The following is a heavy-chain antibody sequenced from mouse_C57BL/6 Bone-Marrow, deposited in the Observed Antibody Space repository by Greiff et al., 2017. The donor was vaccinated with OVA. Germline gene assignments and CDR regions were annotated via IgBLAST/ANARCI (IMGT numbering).Heavy chain of an antibody. CDR2: IDPENGDT. V-gene: IGHV14-4*01. CDR1: GFNIKDDY. J-gene: IGHJ2*01. D-gene: IGHD6-5*01. CDR3: TAYGPLDY. Sequence: EVKLKQSGAELVRPGASVKLSCTASGFNIKDDYMHWVKQRPEQGLEWIGWIDPENGDTEYASKFQGKATITADTSSNTAYLQLSSLTSEDTAVYYCTAYGPLDYWGQGTTLTVSS.